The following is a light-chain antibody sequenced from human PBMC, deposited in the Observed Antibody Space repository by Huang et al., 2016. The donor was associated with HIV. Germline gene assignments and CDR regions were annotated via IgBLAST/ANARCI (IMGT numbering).Light chain of an antibody. CDR1: QSVATY. CDR3: QQNYNFPPT. V-gene: IGKV1-39*01. CDR2: AAS. J-gene: IGKJ1*01. Sequence: DIQMTQSPSSLSASVGDRVTVTCRASQSVATYLNWYQHKPGKAPKLLIYAASSLQSGVPSIFSGSGSGTNFTLTISSLQPEDFATYYCQQNYNFPPTFGQGTKVEIK.